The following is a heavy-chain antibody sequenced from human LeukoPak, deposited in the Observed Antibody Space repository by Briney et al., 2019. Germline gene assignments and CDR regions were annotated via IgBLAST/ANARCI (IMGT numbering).Heavy chain of an antibody. D-gene: IGHD3-10*01. CDR3: ARPGWLGEFRYFDL. CDR1: GGSISSCNW. J-gene: IGHJ2*01. V-gene: IGHV4-4*02. CDR2: IYHDGSI. Sequence: MTSGTLSLTCDVSGGSISSCNWWRWVRQPPGKGLEWIGEIYHDGSINYNPSLESRVTMSVDKSKNQFSLKVTSVIAADTAVYFCARPGWLGEFRYFDLWGRGTLVTVSS.